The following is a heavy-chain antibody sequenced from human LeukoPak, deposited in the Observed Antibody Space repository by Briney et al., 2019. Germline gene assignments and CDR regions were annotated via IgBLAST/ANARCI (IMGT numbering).Heavy chain of an antibody. J-gene: IGHJ6*03. CDR2: INQDGSEK. D-gene: IGHD6-19*01. Sequence: GGSLRLSCAASGFSLSSHWMTWVHQAPGKGLEWVANINQDGSEKYYIDSVEGRFTISRDNAKSSLYLQMNSLRGDDTAVYYCARDGLAVAVNSYYYYYMDVWGKGTTVTVSS. CDR1: GFSLSSHW. CDR3: ARDGLAVAVNSYYYYYMDV. V-gene: IGHV3-7*01.